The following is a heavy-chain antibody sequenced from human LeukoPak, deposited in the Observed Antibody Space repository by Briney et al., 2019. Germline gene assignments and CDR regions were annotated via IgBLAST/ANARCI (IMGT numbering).Heavy chain of an antibody. CDR1: GFTFSSYA. J-gene: IGHJ6*02. V-gene: IGHV3-23*01. CDR3: VKDSYSSWYYYYGMDV. D-gene: IGHD6-13*01. Sequence: PGGSLRLSCAASGFTFSSYAMSWVRQVPEKGLEWVSAISGSGGSTYYADSVKGRFTISRDNSKNTLYLQMNSLRAEDTAVYYCVKDSYSSWYYYYGMDVWGQGTTVTVSS. CDR2: ISGSGGST.